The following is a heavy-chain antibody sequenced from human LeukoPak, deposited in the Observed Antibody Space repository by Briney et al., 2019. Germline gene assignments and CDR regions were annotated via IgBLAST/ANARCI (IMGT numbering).Heavy chain of an antibody. V-gene: IGHV3-53*01. CDR1: GFTVSSNY. CDR3: VWDSSGWYDYYYGMDV. J-gene: IGHJ6*02. Sequence: GGSLRLSCAASGFTVSSNYMSWVRQAPGKGLEWVSVIYSGGSTYYADSAKGRFTISRDNSKNTLYLQMNSLRAEDTAVYYCVWDSSGWYDYYYGMDVWGQGTTVTVSS. CDR2: IYSGGST. D-gene: IGHD6-19*01.